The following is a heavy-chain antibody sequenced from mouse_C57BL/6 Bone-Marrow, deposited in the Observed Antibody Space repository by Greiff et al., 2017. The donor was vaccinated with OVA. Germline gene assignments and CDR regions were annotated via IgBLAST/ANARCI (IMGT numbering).Heavy chain of an antibody. CDR3: ARGYYYGSPWFAY. J-gene: IGHJ3*01. V-gene: IGHV3-6*01. CDR1: GYSITSGYY. D-gene: IGHD1-1*01. Sequence: VQLKESGPGLVKPSQSLSLTCSVTGYSITSGYYWNWIRQFPGNKLEWMGYISYDGSNNYNPSLKNRISITRDTSKNQFFLKLNSVTTEDTATYYCARGYYYGSPWFAYWGQGTLVTVSA. CDR2: ISYDGSN.